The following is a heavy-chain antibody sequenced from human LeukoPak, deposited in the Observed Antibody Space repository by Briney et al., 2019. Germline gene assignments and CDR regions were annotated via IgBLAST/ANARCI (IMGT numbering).Heavy chain of an antibody. Sequence: HTGGSLRLSCAASGFTFSSYGMYWVRQAPGKGLEWVAVISDDGSTEYYRDSVKGRFTISRDNSKNTLYLQMDSLRVEDTAVYYCARARQPRYYDSSGYYFREAYYFDYWGQGTLVTVSS. CDR2: ISDDGSTE. V-gene: IGHV3-30*03. J-gene: IGHJ4*02. D-gene: IGHD3-22*01. CDR3: ARARQPRYYDSSGYYFREAYYFDY. CDR1: GFTFSSYG.